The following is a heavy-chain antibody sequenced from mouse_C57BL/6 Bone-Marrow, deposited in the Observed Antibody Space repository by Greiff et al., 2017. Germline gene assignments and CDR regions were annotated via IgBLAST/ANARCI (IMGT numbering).Heavy chain of an antibody. CDR3: ARDSSGSAWFAY. CDR2: IYPGGGYT. V-gene: IGHV1-63*01. CDR1: GYTFTNYW. Sequence: QVQLQQSGAELVRPGTSVKMSCKASGYTFTNYWIGWAKQRPGHGLAWIGDIYPGGGYTNYNEKFKGKATLTADKSSSTAYMQFSSLTSEDSAIYYCARDSSGSAWFAYWGQGTLVTVSA. D-gene: IGHD3-2*02. J-gene: IGHJ3*01.